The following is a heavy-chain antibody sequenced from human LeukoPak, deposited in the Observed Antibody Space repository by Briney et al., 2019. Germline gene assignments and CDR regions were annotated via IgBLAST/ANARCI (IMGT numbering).Heavy chain of an antibody. D-gene: IGHD2-21*01. CDR2: IYTSGST. J-gene: IGHJ3*02. CDR3: ARVRVAVIDAFDI. CDR1: GGSISSGSYY. Sequence: SQTLSLTCTVSGGSISSGSYYWSWIRQPAGKGLEWIGRIYTSGSTNYNPFLKSRVTISVDTSKNQFSLKLSSVTAADTAVYYCARVRVAVIDAFDIWGQGTMVTVSS. V-gene: IGHV4-61*02.